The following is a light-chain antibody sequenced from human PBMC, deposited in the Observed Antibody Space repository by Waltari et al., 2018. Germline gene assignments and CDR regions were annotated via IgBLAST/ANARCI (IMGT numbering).Light chain of an antibody. V-gene: IGLV2-8*01. J-gene: IGLJ1*01. CDR2: EVT. CDR3: SSFADTNPFV. Sequence: QSALTQPPSASGSPGQSVTISCTGTRSDVGRYNYVSCSQQHPGKAPKLIIYEVTKRPSGVPDRFSGSKSGNTASLTVSGLQAEDEADYYCSSFADTNPFVFGTGTKVTVL. CDR1: RSDVGRYNY.